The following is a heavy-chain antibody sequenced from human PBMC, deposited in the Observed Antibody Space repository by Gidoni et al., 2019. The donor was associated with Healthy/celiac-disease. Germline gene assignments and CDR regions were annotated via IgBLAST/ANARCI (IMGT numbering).Heavy chain of an antibody. CDR3: ARDGRGYSGYDPEFLDY. V-gene: IGHV3-33*01. CDR2: IWYDGSNK. D-gene: IGHD5-12*01. J-gene: IGHJ4*02. Sequence: QVQLVESGGGVVQPGRSLRLSCAASGFTFSSYGMHGVRQAPGKGLEWVAVIWYDGSNKYYADSVKGRFTISRDNSKNTLYLQMNSLRAEDTAVYYCARDGRGYSGYDPEFLDYWGRGTLVTVSS. CDR1: GFTFSSYG.